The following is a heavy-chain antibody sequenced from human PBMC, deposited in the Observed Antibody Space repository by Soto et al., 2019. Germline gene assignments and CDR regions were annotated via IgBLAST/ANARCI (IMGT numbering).Heavy chain of an antibody. CDR3: AHVFNSNSGAYRYFDY. CDR1: GFSLSTSHEG. Sequence: QITLKESGPTLVKPTQTLTLTCTFSGFSLSTSHEGVGWIRQPPGKALEWLTLIYWDDDKRYSPSLKSRLTITKYTSKNQVVLTMTTVDPVDTGTYYCAHVFNSNSGAYRYFDYWGQGTLVTVSS. D-gene: IGHD1-1*01. CDR2: IYWDDDK. V-gene: IGHV2-5*02. J-gene: IGHJ4*02.